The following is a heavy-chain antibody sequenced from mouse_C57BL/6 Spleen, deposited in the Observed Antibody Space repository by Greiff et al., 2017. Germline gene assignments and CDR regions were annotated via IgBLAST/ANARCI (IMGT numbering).Heavy chain of an antibody. CDR2: IDPSDSYT. V-gene: IGHV1-50*01. CDR1: GYTFTSYW. Sequence: QVQLQQPGAELVKPGASVKLSCKASGYTFTSYWMQWVNQRPGQGLEWIGEIDPSDSYTNYNQKFKGKATLTVDTSSSTAYMQLSSLTSEDSAVYYCARGLPFDYWGQGTTLTVSS. D-gene: IGHD2-4*01. CDR3: ARGLPFDY. J-gene: IGHJ2*01.